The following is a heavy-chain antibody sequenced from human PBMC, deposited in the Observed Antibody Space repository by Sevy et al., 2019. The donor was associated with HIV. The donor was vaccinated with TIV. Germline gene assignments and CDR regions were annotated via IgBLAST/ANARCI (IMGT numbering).Heavy chain of an antibody. CDR2: ISYDGSDK. CDR1: GFNFRIYA. CDR3: ATGRQGATYGY. J-gene: IGHJ4*02. D-gene: IGHD1-26*01. Sequence: GGSLRLSCAASGFNFRIYAMHWVRQAPGKGLEWVAVISYDGSDKFYAESVKGRFTISRDKSKNMVFLQLNSLGGDDTAVYYGATGRQGATYGYWGQGTPVTVSS. V-gene: IGHV3-30*03.